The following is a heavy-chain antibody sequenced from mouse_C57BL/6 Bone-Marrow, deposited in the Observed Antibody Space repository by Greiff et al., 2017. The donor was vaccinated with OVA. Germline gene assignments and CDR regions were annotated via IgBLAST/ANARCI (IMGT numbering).Heavy chain of an antibody. CDR2: INPSTGGT. Sequence: DVKLQESGPELVKPGASVKISCKASGYSFTGYYMNWVKQSPEKSLEWIGEINPSTGGTTYNQKFKAKATLTVDKSSSTAYMQLKSLTSEDSAVYYCARWGGLDWYFDVWGTGTTVTVSS. CDR3: ARWGGLDWYFDV. V-gene: IGHV1-42*01. J-gene: IGHJ1*03. D-gene: IGHD2-4*01. CDR1: GYSFTGYY.